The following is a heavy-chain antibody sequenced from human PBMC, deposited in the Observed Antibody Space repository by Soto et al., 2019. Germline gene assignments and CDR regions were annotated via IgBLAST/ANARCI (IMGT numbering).Heavy chain of an antibody. J-gene: IGHJ6*03. D-gene: IGHD1-26*01. Sequence: EVQLLESGGGLVQPGGSLRLSCAASGFTFSSYAMSWVRQAPGKGLEWVSAISGSGGSTYYADSVKGRFTISRDNSKNALYLQMNSRRAEDTAVYYCAKDLGGYYFNYYYYMDVWGKGTTVTVSS. CDR3: AKDLGGYYFNYYYYMDV. CDR1: GFTFSSYA. CDR2: ISGSGGST. V-gene: IGHV3-23*01.